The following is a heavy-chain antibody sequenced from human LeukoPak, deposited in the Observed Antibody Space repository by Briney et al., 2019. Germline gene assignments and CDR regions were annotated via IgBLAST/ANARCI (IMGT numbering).Heavy chain of an antibody. CDR3: ARVKWGTIFGVVILPDFDY. CDR1: GYTFTSYY. D-gene: IGHD3-3*01. V-gene: IGHV1-46*03. Sequence: ASVKVSCKASGYTFTSYYMHWVRRAPGQGLEWMGIINPSGGSTSYAQKFQGRVTMTRDTSTSTVYMELSSLRSEDTAVYYCARVKWGTIFGVVILPDFDYWGQGTLVTVSS. CDR2: INPSGGST. J-gene: IGHJ4*02.